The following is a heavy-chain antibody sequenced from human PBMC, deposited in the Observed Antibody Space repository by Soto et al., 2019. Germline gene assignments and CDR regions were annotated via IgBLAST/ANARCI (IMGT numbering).Heavy chain of an antibody. D-gene: IGHD1-26*01. CDR1: GGSISSYY. V-gene: IGHV4-59*01. CDR2: IFHSGST. J-gene: IGHJ4*02. Sequence: PSETLSLTCTVSGGSISSYYRSWIRQPPGKGLEWVGFIFHSGSTNCNPSLKSRVTFSVDTSKNQFSLKLTSVTAADTAVYYCARDQNGSPHFDYWGQGILVTVSS. CDR3: ARDQNGSPHFDY.